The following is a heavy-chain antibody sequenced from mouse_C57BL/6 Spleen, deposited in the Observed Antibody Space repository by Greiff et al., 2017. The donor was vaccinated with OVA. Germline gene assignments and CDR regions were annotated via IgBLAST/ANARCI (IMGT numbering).Heavy chain of an antibody. D-gene: IGHD1-1*01. V-gene: IGHV3-8*01. Sequence: EVKLEESGPGLAKPSQTLSLTCSVTGYSITSDYWNWIRKFPGNKLEYMGYISYSGSTYYNPSLKSRISITRDTSKNQYYLQLNAVTTEDTSTYYGARERGTTVVATGYFDVGGTGTTVTVSS. J-gene: IGHJ1*03. CDR3: ARERGTTVVATGYFDV. CDR2: ISYSGST. CDR1: GYSITSDY.